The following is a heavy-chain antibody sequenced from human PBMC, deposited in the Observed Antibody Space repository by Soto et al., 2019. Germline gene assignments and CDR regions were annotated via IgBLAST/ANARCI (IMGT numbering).Heavy chain of an antibody. CDR3: AKDGVVVVVAATPNRYYYMDV. D-gene: IGHD2-15*01. Sequence: GGSLRLSCAASGFTFSSYAMSWVRQAPGKGLEWVSAISGSGGSTYYADSVKGRFTISRDNAMNTLYLQMNSLRAEDTAVYYCAKDGVVVVVAATPNRYYYMDVWGKGTTVTVSS. CDR1: GFTFSSYA. CDR2: ISGSGGST. J-gene: IGHJ6*03. V-gene: IGHV3-23*01.